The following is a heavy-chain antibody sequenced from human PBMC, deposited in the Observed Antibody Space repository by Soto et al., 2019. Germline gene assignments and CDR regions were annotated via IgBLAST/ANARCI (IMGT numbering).Heavy chain of an antibody. CDR1: GGTFSSYA. Sequence: QVQLVQSGAEVKKPGSSVKVSCKASGGTFSSYAISWVRQAPGQGLEWMGGFIPIFGTANYAQKFQGRVTISADESTSTAYMELSSLRSEDTAVYYCARADYYDSSGYYANAFDIWGQGTMVTVSS. D-gene: IGHD3-22*01. V-gene: IGHV1-69*01. CDR3: ARADYYDSSGYYANAFDI. CDR2: FIPIFGTA. J-gene: IGHJ3*02.